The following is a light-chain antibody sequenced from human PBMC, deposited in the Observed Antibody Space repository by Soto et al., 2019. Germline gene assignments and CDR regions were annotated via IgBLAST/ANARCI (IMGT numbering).Light chain of an antibody. Sequence: EIVMTQSPATLSVSPGERATLSCRASQSVSSNVAWYQQNPGQTPKLLIYVASTRATGIPARFSGSGSGTEFTLTISSLQSEDFAVYYCQQYNVWPLTFGGGTKVEFK. V-gene: IGKV3-15*01. J-gene: IGKJ4*01. CDR1: QSVSSN. CDR2: VAS. CDR3: QQYNVWPLT.